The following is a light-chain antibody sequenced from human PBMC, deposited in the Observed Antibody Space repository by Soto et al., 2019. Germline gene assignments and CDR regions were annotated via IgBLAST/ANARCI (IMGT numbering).Light chain of an antibody. J-gene: IGKJ5*01. CDR3: QQRSNWPPIT. Sequence: IVFTQSPATLSLSPGERATLSCRPSQSVKTFLVWYQQRPGQAPRLLIHHASHRAAGIPARFSGSGFGTDFTLTISSLEPEDAAVYYCQQRSNWPPITFGQGTRLEIK. CDR2: HAS. CDR1: QSVKTF. V-gene: IGKV3-11*01.